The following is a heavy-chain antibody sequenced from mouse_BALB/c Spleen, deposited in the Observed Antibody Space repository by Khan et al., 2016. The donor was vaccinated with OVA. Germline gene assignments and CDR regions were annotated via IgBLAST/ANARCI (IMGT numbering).Heavy chain of an antibody. CDR3: TRYHGGY. J-gene: IGHJ2*01. Sequence: QIQLVQSGPELKKPGETVKISCKASGYTFTDYVMNWVKQSPGKGLTWMGWINTYTGKPTYADDFKGRFAFSLETSASTAYLQIHILKNEDTATYFCTRYHGGYWGQGTTLTVSS. CDR2: INTYTGKP. CDR1: GYTFTDYV. V-gene: IGHV9-3-1*01.